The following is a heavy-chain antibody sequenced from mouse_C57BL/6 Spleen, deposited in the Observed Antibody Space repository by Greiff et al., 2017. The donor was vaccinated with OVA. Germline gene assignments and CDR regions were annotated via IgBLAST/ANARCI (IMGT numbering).Heavy chain of an antibody. CDR2: INPNNGGT. CDR3: ARPHYYGRRGGGAMDY. V-gene: IGHV1-22*01. D-gene: IGHD1-1*01. CDR1: GYTFTDYN. J-gene: IGHJ4*01. Sequence: VQLKQSGPELVKPGASVKMSCKASGYTFTDYNMHWVKQSPGKSLEWIGYINPNNGGTSYNQKFKGKATLTVNKSSSTAYMELRSLTSEDSAVYDCARPHYYGRRGGGAMDYWGQGTSVTVSS.